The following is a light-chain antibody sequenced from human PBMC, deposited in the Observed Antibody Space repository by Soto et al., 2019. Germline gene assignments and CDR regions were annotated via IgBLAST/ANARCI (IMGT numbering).Light chain of an antibody. CDR2: AAS. J-gene: IGKJ2*01. V-gene: IGKV1-9*01. CDR1: QGISSY. Sequence: DTQLTQSPSFLSASVGDRVTITCRASQGISSYLAWYQQKPWKAPKLLIYAASTLQSGVPSRFSSSGSGTEFTLTISSLQPEDFATYYCQQLNSYPYTFSQGTKLESK. CDR3: QQLNSYPYT.